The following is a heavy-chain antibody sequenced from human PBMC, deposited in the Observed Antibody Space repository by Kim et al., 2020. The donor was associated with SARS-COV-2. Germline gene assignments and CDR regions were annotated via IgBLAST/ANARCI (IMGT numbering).Heavy chain of an antibody. V-gene: IGHV4-31*03. J-gene: IGHJ5*02. D-gene: IGHD6-6*01. CDR2: IYYSGST. Sequence: SETLSLTCTVSGGSISSGGYYWSWIRQHPGKGLEWIGYIYYSGSTYYNPSLKSRVTISVDTSKNQFSLKLSSVTAADTAVYYCARGRIAALKFGFDPWGQGTLVTVSS. CDR3: ARGRIAALKFGFDP. CDR1: GGSISSGGYY.